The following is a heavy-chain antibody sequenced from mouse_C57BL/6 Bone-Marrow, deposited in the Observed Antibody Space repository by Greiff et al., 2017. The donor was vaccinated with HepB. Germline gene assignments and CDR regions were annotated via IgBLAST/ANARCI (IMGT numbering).Heavy chain of an antibody. Sequence: EVQLQQSGTVLARPGASVKMSCKTSGYTFTSYWMHWVKQRPGQGLEWIGAIYPGNSDTSYNQKFKGKAKLTAVTSASTAYMELSSLTNEDSAVYYCTRSNYGSSFYYFDYWGQGTTLTVSS. CDR1: GYTFTSYW. CDR2: IYPGNSDT. CDR3: TRSNYGSSFYYFDY. V-gene: IGHV1-5*01. J-gene: IGHJ2*01. D-gene: IGHD1-1*01.